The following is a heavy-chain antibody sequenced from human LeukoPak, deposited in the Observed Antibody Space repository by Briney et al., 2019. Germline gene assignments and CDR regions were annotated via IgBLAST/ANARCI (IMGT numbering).Heavy chain of an antibody. D-gene: IGHD4-11*01. V-gene: IGHV3-66*02. J-gene: IGHJ6*03. CDR1: GFTVSSNY. Sequence: GGSLRLSCAASGFTVSSNYMSWVRQAPGKGLEWVSVIYSGGSTYYADSVKGRFTISRDNSKNTLYLQMNSLRAEDTAVYYCARDVVDYSKPRSSYYMGVWGKGTTVTVSS. CDR3: ARDVVDYSKPRSSYYMGV. CDR2: IYSGGST.